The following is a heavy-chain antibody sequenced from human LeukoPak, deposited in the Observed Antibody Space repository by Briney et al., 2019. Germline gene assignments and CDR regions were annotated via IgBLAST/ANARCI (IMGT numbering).Heavy chain of an antibody. CDR2: ISGSGGTT. CDR1: GFTFSGST. J-gene: IGHJ4*02. CDR3: AKDRGIVVVPTLFDY. D-gene: IGHD2-2*01. V-gene: IGHV3-23*01. Sequence: GGSLRLSCAASGFTFSGSTMSWVRQAPGKGLEWVSGISGSGGTTRHADSVKGRFTISRDNSKNTLYLQMDSLRAEDTAVYYCAKDRGIVVVPTLFDYWGQGTLVTVSS.